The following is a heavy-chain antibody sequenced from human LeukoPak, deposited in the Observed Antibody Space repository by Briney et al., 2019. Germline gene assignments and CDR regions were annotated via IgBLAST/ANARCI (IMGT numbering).Heavy chain of an antibody. CDR3: ARGRGYSYGGIKNYFDY. Sequence: SETLSLTCAVYGGSFSGYYWSWIRQPPGKGLEWIGEINHSGSTNYNPSLKSRVTISVDTSKNQFSLKLSSVTAADTAVYYCARGRGYSYGGIKNYFDYWGQGTLVTVSS. J-gene: IGHJ4*02. D-gene: IGHD5-18*01. V-gene: IGHV4-34*01. CDR2: INHSGST. CDR1: GGSFSGYY.